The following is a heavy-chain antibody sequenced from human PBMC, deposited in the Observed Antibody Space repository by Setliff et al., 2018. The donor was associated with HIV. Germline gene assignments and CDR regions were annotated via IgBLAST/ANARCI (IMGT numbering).Heavy chain of an antibody. D-gene: IGHD3-16*01. CDR1: GGSISSYY. V-gene: IGHV4-59*01. Sequence: PSETLSLTCTVSGGSISSYYWSWIRQPPGKGLEWIGYIYYSGSTNYNPSLKSRVTISVDTSKNQFSLKLISVTAADTAVYYCAREITYDYVWGSFRQGAFDIWGQGTLVTVS. CDR2: IYYSGST. J-gene: IGHJ3*02. CDR3: AREITYDYVWGSFRQGAFDI.